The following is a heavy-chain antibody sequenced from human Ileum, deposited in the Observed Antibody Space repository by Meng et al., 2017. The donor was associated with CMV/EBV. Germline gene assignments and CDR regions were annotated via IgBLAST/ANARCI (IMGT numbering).Heavy chain of an antibody. CDR1: GGSFRNYY. J-gene: IGHJ5*02. V-gene: IGHV4-34*01. CDR2: IHPSGST. D-gene: IGHD5-24*01. CDR3: SRGADAYKSGRS. Sequence: VHFRQWGAGLLKPSEPPSLTCGCVGGSFRNYYRSWIRQSPGKGLAWIGEIHPSGSTYYNPSLNSRVTMSVDTSKNQFSLNLRSVTAADTAVYYCSRGADAYKSGRSWGQGTLVTVSS.